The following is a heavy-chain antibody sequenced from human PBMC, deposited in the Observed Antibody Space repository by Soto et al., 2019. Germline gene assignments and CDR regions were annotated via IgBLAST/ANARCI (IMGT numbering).Heavy chain of an antibody. Sequence: PGGSLRLSCAASGFTFSSYAMHWVRQAPGKGLEWVAVISYDGSNKYYADSVKGRFTISRDNSKNTLYLQMNSLRAEDTAVYYCARSFVDTAMVLDYWGQGTLVTV. D-gene: IGHD5-18*01. CDR1: GFTFSSYA. CDR2: ISYDGSNK. V-gene: IGHV3-30-3*01. J-gene: IGHJ4*02. CDR3: ARSFVDTAMVLDY.